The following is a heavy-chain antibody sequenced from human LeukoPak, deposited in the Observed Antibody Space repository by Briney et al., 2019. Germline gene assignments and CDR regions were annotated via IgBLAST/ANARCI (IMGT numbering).Heavy chain of an antibody. CDR1: AGSITSDY. CDR3: ARGSHSYGWYYFDY. Sequence: SETLSLTCTVSAGSITSDYWSWVRQPPGKGLEWTGNIHYTGRTSYTASLKSRVTISVETSKNQFFLNLTSVTAADTAVYYCARGSHSYGWYYFDYWGQGTLVTVSS. CDR2: IHYTGRT. D-gene: IGHD5-18*01. V-gene: IGHV4-59*01. J-gene: IGHJ4*02.